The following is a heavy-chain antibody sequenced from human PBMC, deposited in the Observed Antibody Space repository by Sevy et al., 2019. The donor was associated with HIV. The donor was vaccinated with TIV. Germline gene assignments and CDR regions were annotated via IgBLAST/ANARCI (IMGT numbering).Heavy chain of an antibody. J-gene: IGHJ4*02. CDR3: TRSRYNWYSNPDDY. D-gene: IGHD1-7*01. Sequence: GGSRRLSCVVSGFTFSDYSMNWVRQAPGKGLEWVSYISSSGSTTFYADSVKGRFTISRDEASNSLHLQMNSLRDDDTAVYYCTRSRYNWYSNPDDYWGQGTLVTVSS. CDR2: ISSSGSTT. V-gene: IGHV3-48*02. CDR1: GFTFSDYS.